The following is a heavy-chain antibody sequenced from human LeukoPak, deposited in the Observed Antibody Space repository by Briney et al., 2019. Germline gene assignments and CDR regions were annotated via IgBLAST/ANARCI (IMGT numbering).Heavy chain of an antibody. Sequence: SETLSLTCAVYGGSFSGYYWSWIRQPPGKGLEWIGEINHSGSTNYNPSLKSRVTISVDTSKNQFSLKLSSVTAADTAVYYCARDIVATTDYYYYGMDVWGQGTTVTVSS. CDR1: GGSFSGYY. V-gene: IGHV4-34*01. CDR2: INHSGST. CDR3: ARDIVATTDYYYYGMDV. J-gene: IGHJ6*02. D-gene: IGHD5-12*01.